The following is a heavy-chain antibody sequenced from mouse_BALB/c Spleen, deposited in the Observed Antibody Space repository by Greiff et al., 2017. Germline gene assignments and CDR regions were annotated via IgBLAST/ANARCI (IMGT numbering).Heavy chain of an antibody. CDR1: GFTFSSYA. CDR2: ISSGGSYT. CDR3: ARRDDYFDY. V-gene: IGHV5-9-3*01. J-gene: IGHJ2*01. Sequence: DVQLVESGGGLVKPGGSLKLSCAASGFTFSSYAMSWVRQTPEKRLEWVATISSGGSYTYYPDSVKGRFTISRDNAKNTLYLQMSSLRSEDTAMYYCARRDDYFDYWGQGTTLTVSS.